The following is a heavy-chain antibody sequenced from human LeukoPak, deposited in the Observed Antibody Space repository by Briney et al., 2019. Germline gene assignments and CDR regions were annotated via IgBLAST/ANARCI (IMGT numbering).Heavy chain of an antibody. V-gene: IGHV4-59*01. CDR3: ARALYSSGPFDI. J-gene: IGHJ3*02. CDR2: VYYSGST. Sequence: PSETLSLTCTVSGGSINSYYWSWIRQPPGKGLEWIGYVYYSGSTNYNPSLKSRVTISLDTSKNQFSLKLNSVTAADTAVYYCARALYSSGPFDIWGQGTMVTVSS. CDR1: GGSINSYY. D-gene: IGHD6-19*01.